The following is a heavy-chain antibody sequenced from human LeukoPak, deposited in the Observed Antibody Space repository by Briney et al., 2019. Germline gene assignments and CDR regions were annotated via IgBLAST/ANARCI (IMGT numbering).Heavy chain of an antibody. Sequence: SETLSLTCTVSGGSISSYYWSWIRQPPGKGLEWVGYIYYSGSTNYNPSLKSRVTISVDTSKNQFSLKLSSVTAADTAVYYCARHLASPHYDILTGYRYYYGMDVWGQGTTVTVSS. D-gene: IGHD3-9*01. CDR1: GGSISSYY. CDR2: IYYSGST. J-gene: IGHJ6*02. CDR3: ARHLASPHYDILTGYRYYYGMDV. V-gene: IGHV4-59*08.